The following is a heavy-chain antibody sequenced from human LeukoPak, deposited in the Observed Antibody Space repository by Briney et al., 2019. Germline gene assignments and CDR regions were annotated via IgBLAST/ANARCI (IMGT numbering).Heavy chain of an antibody. CDR1: GGSISSSSYY. J-gene: IGHJ6*02. V-gene: IGHV4-39*07. CDR2: IYYSGST. Sequence: SETLSLTCTVSGGSISSSSYYWGWIRQPPGKGLEWIGSIYYSGSTYYNPSLKSRVTISVDTSKNQFSLKLSSVTAADTAVYYCARGDLPESETGTFNYYYGMDVWGQGTTVTVSS. D-gene: IGHD6-13*01. CDR3: ARGDLPESETGTFNYYYGMDV.